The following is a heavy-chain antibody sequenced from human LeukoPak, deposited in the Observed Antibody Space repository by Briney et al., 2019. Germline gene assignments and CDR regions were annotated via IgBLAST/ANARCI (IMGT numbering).Heavy chain of an antibody. CDR3: AISSGWYKMPAN. D-gene: IGHD6-19*01. V-gene: IGHV4-59*08. Sequence: NPSETLSLTCTVSGGSISSYYWSWIRQPPGKGLEWIGYIYYSGSTNYNPSLKSRVTISVDTSKNQFSLKLSSVTAADTAVYYCAISSGWYKMPANWGQGTLVTVSS. CDR1: GGSISSYY. CDR2: IYYSGST. J-gene: IGHJ4*02.